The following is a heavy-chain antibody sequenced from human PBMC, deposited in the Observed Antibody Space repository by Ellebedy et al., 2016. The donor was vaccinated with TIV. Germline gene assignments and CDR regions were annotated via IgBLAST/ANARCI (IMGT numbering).Heavy chain of an antibody. Sequence: AASVKVSCKASGGTFSNYVISWVRQAPGQGLEWMGGIIPVFGTANFAQKFQGRVTITADDSTSTAYMELSSLRSDDTALYYCARGEKNAPFDYWGLGTLVTVSS. J-gene: IGHJ4*02. CDR2: IIPVFGTA. D-gene: IGHD2-2*01. CDR3: ARGEKNAPFDY. V-gene: IGHV1-69*13. CDR1: GGTFSNYV.